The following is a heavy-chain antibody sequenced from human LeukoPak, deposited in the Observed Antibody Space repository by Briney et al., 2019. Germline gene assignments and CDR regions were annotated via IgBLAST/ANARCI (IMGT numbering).Heavy chain of an antibody. D-gene: IGHD1-26*01. Sequence: SVKVSCKASGYTFTGYYMHWVRQAPGQGLEWMGWINPNSGGTNYAQKFQGRVTMTRDTSSSTAYMDLSRLRSDDTALYYCARFTVGATTTDYWGQGTLVTVSS. J-gene: IGHJ4*02. CDR2: INPNSGGT. CDR3: ARFTVGATTTDY. V-gene: IGHV1-2*02. CDR1: GYTFTGYY.